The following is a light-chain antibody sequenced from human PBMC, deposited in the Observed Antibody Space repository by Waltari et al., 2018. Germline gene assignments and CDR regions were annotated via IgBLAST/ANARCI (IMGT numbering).Light chain of an antibody. CDR3: LQTMELPLT. J-gene: IGKJ4*01. CDR1: QTLLDSDGKTY. Sequence: DIVMTQTPLSLSVTPGQPPSLSCQSSQTLLDSDGKTYLYWYLQKPGQPPQPLIYEVSNRFSGVPDRFRGSGSGTDFTLKISRVEADDVGVYYCLQTMELPLTFGGGTRVDIK. CDR2: EVS. V-gene: IGKV2D-29*01.